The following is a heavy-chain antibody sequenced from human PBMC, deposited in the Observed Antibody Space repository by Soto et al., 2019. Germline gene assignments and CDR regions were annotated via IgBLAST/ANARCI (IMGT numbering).Heavy chain of an antibody. CDR2: FDPEDGET. CDR3: ATGPYCSSTSCYGWFDP. J-gene: IGHJ5*02. CDR1: GYTLPELS. V-gene: IGHV1-24*01. Sequence: GASVNVSCKVSGYTLPELSMNWVLQASGKGLEWMGAFDPEDGETIYAQKFQGRVTMTEDTSTDTAYMELSSLRSEDTAVYYCATGPYCSSTSCYGWFDPWGQGTLVTVSS. D-gene: IGHD2-2*01.